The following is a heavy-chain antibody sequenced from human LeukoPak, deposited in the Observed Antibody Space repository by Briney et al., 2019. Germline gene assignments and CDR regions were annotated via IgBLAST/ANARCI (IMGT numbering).Heavy chain of an antibody. CDR2: ISDSGGST. J-gene: IGHJ5*02. V-gene: IGHV3-23*01. CDR1: GFTFSSYA. Sequence: PGGSRRLSCAAYGFTFSSYAMSWVRQAPGEGLEWVSSISDSGGSTYYADSVKGRFTISRDNFKNTLYLQMNSLRAEYTAVYYCAKFPSKGIAARPPQYNLFDAWGQGTLVTVS. D-gene: IGHD6-6*01. CDR3: AKFPSKGIAARPPQYNLFDA.